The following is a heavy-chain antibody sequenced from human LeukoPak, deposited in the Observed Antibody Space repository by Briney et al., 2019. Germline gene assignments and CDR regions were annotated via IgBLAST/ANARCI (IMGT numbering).Heavy chain of an antibody. Sequence: GGSLRLSCAASGFTFSSYGMHWVRQAPGKGLEWVAFIRYDGSNKYYADSVKGRFTISRDNSKNTLYLQMNSLRAEDTAVYYCAKDRGGATNPYAFDIWGQGTMVTVSS. V-gene: IGHV3-30*02. CDR2: IRYDGSNK. D-gene: IGHD1-26*01. CDR3: AKDRGGATNPYAFDI. CDR1: GFTFSSYG. J-gene: IGHJ3*02.